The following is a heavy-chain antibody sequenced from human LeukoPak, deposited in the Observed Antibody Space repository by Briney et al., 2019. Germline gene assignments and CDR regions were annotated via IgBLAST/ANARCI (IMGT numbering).Heavy chain of an antibody. D-gene: IGHD1-26*01. CDR3: ARDYRPFDP. CDR2: IYYSGST. J-gene: IGHJ5*02. V-gene: IGHV4-59*12. Sequence: PSETLSLTCTVSVASISSYYWSWIRQPPGKGLEWIGYIYYSGSTNYNPSLNSRVTISVDTSKNQFSLKLSSVTAADTAVYYCARDYRPFDPWGQGTLVTVSS. CDR1: VASISSYY.